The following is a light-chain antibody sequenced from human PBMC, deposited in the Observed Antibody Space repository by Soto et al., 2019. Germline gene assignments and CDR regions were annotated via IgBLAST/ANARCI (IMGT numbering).Light chain of an antibody. CDR1: ESVSSNS. V-gene: IGKV3-20*01. CDR2: AAS. CDR3: QQYGDSLT. Sequence: EIVLTQSPGTLSLSPGERATLSCRARESVSSNSLAWYQQKLGQAPRLLIYAASTRATGIPDRFSGSGSGTDFTLTISRLEPDDFAVYYCQQYGDSLTFGPGTKVNVK. J-gene: IGKJ3*01.